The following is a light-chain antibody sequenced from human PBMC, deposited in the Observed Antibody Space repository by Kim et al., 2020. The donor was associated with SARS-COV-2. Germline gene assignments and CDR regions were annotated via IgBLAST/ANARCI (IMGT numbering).Light chain of an antibody. CDR3: SSFTTRSTLV. J-gene: IGLJ3*02. CDR1: SSNIGYYNY. CDR2: DVN. Sequence: SITCPGTSSNIGYYNYVSCHQQHPGKAPKLMIYDVNRRPSGISSLFSGSKSGSTASLTISGLQAEDEADYYCSSFTTRSTLVFGGGTKVTVL. V-gene: IGLV2-14*03.